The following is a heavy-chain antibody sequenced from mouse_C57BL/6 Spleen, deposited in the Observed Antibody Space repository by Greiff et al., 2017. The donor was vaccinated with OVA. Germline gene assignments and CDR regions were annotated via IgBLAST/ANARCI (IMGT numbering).Heavy chain of an antibody. Sequence: HLVESGPELVKPGASVKISCKASGYSFTDYNMNWVKQSNGKSLEWIGVINPNYGTTSYNQKFKGKATLTVDQSSSTAYMQLNSLTSEDSAVYYCARRRDGYYYYYAMDYWGQGTSVTVSS. CDR2: INPNYGTT. D-gene: IGHD2-3*01. J-gene: IGHJ4*01. V-gene: IGHV1-39*01. CDR1: GYSFTDYN. CDR3: ARRRDGYYYYYAMDY.